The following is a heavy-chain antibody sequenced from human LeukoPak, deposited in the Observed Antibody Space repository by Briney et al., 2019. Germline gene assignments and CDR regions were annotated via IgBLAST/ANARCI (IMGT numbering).Heavy chain of an antibody. J-gene: IGHJ3*02. CDR3: ARRRGYNYGDDAFDI. CDR1: GYSISSGYY. V-gene: IGHV4-38-2*01. Sequence: PSETLSLTCAVSGYSISSGYYWGWIRQPPGKGLEWIGSIYHSGSTYYNPSLKSRVTISVDTSKNQFSLKLSSVTAADTAVYYYARRRGYNYGDDAFDIWGQGTMVTVSS. CDR2: IYHSGST. D-gene: IGHD5-24*01.